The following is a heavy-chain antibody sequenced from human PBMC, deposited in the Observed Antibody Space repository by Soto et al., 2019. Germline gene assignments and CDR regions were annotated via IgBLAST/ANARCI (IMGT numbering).Heavy chain of an antibody. V-gene: IGHV4-39*01. J-gene: IGHJ6*02. CDR2: IYGTGNT. D-gene: IGHD6-13*01. CDR3: RRSRRYSTDA. CDR1: GGSITSSFY. Sequence: QLQLQESGPGLVKPSETLSLSCTVSGGSITSSFYWGWIRQPPGKGLAWIGSIYGTGNTYYNPSLTRRVPISAHTSKNQLSLPLNSQPPGQQEIYPWRRSRRYSTDAWGQGTKVTVS.